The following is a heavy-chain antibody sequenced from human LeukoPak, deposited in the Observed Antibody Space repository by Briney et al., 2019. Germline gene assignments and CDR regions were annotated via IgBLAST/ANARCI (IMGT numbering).Heavy chain of an antibody. CDR2: ISAYNGNT. Sequence: ASVKVSCKASGYTFTSYGISWVRQAPGQGLEWMGWISAYNGNTNYAQKLQGRVTMTTDTSTSTAYMELRSLRSDDTAVYYCARSKSYDYGDYGGFDPWGQGTLVTVSS. V-gene: IGHV1-18*01. D-gene: IGHD4-17*01. CDR1: GYTFTSYG. J-gene: IGHJ5*02. CDR3: ARSKSYDYGDYGGFDP.